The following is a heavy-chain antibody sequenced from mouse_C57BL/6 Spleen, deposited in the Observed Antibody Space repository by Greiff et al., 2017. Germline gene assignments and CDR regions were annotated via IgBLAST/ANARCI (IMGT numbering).Heavy chain of an antibody. CDR2: IYPRSGNT. D-gene: IGHD1-1*01. CDR3: AAITTVVAQSRSEY. V-gene: IGHV1-81*01. CDR1: GYTFTSYG. Sequence: VKLQESGAELARPGASVKLSCKASGYTFTSYGISWVKQRTGQGLEWIGEIYPRSGNTYYNEKFKGKATLTADKSSSTAYMELRSLTSEDSAVYFCAAITTVVAQSRSEYWGQGTTLTVSS. J-gene: IGHJ2*01.